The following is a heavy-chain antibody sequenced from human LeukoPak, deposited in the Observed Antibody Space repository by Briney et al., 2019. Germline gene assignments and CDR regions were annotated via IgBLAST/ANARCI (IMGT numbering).Heavy chain of an antibody. CDR1: GFTFSSYW. J-gene: IGHJ4*02. CDR2: IKQDGSEK. Sequence: PGGSLRLSCAASGFTFSSYWMSWVRQAPGKGLEWVANIKQDGSEKYYVDSVKGRFTISRDNSKNTLYLQMNSLRAEDTAVYYCAKDPLYYYDSSGYYGTYYFDYWGQGTLVTVSP. D-gene: IGHD3-22*01. CDR3: AKDPLYYYDSSGYYGTYYFDY. V-gene: IGHV3-7*03.